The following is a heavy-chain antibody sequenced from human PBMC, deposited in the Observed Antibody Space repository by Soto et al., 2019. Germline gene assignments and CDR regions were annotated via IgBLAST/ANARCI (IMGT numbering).Heavy chain of an antibody. Sequence: GESLKISCAASGFTFSSYAMSWVRQAPGKGLEWVSAISGSGGSTYYADSVKGRFTISRDNSKNTLYLQMNSLRAEDTAVYYCAKDQAKTIVVPAAMAKGAFDIWGQGTMVTVSS. CDR1: GFTFSSYA. D-gene: IGHD2-2*01. CDR2: ISGSGGST. J-gene: IGHJ3*02. V-gene: IGHV3-23*01. CDR3: AKDQAKTIVVPAAMAKGAFDI.